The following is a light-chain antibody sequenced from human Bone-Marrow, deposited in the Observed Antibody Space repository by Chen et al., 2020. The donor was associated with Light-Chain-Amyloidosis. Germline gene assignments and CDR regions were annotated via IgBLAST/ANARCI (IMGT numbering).Light chain of an antibody. CDR2: STN. V-gene: IGLV8-61*01. Sequence: TVVPQEPSFSVSPGGTVPLTCVLSSGSVSTSYYPSWYQQTPGQAPRTLSYSTNTRSSGVPDRFSGSILGNKAALTITGAQADDESDYYCVLYMGSGISVFGGGTKLTVL. CDR3: VLYMGSGISV. J-gene: IGLJ3*02. CDR1: SGSVSTSYY.